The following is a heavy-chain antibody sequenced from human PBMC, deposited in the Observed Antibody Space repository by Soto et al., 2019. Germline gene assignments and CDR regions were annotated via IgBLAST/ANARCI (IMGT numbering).Heavy chain of an antibody. V-gene: IGHV3-23*01. Sequence: GGSLRLSCAASGFTFSDYAMSWVRQAPGKGLEWVSGIRVGPGITYYADSVKGRFTISSDTSRKTIFLQMNNLKAEDTALYFCARSRSAMADGMDVWGQGTTVTVSS. J-gene: IGHJ6*02. D-gene: IGHD5-18*01. CDR1: GFTFSDYA. CDR3: ARSRSAMADGMDV. CDR2: IRVGPGIT.